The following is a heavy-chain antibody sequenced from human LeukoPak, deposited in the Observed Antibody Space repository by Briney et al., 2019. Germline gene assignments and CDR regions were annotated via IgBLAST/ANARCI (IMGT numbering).Heavy chain of an antibody. J-gene: IGHJ4*02. CDR2: ISNDGSNK. CDR3: AKDRAPYNWNDIDH. CDR1: GFTFSNYG. V-gene: IGHV3-30*18. D-gene: IGHD1-20*01. Sequence: GGSLRLSCAASGFTFSNYGMHWVRQAPGKGLEWVAVISNDGSNKYYADSVKGRFTISRDNSQNTLYRQMHSLRDEDTTVYYCAKDRAPYNWNDIDHWGQGTLAPVSS.